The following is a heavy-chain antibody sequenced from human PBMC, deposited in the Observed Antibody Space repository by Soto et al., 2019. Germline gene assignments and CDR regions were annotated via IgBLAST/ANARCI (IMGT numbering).Heavy chain of an antibody. CDR2: ISAYNGNT. J-gene: IGHJ4*02. Sequence: QVQLVQSGAEVKKPGASVKVSCKASGYTFTSYGITWVRQAPGQGLEWMGLISAYNGNTTSAQKLQGRVTMTTDASTRTAYMELRSLRSDDTAVYYCASPRGYSYDFDYWGQGTLVTVSS. CDR1: GYTFTSYG. CDR3: ASPRGYSYDFDY. V-gene: IGHV1-18*01. D-gene: IGHD5-18*01.